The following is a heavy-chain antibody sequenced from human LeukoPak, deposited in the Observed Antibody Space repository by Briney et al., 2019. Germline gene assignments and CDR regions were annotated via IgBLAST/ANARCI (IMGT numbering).Heavy chain of an antibody. V-gene: IGHV4-39*07. D-gene: IGHD2-2*01. CDR3: ARGPNSPAASPYYFDY. CDR2: IYYSGST. CDR1: GGSISSSSYY. J-gene: IGHJ4*02. Sequence: SETLSLTCTVSGGSISSSSYYWGWIRQPPGKGLEWIGSIYYSGSTYYNPSLKSRVTISVDTSKNQFSLKLSSVTAADTAVYYCARGPNSPAASPYYFDYWGQGTLVTVSS.